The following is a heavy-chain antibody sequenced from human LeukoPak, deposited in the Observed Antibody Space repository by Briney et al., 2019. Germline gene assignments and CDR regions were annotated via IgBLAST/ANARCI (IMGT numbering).Heavy chain of an antibody. CDR1: GFTFSNYE. CDR2: ISGSGSTI. D-gene: IGHD5-18*01. J-gene: IGHJ4*02. Sequence: GGSLRLSCAASGFTFSNYEMNWVRQAPGKGLEWVSYISGSGSTIYYADFVKGRFTISRDNAKDSLYLQMNSLRAEDTAVYYCARVRSGYSHENYFDYWGQGTLVTVSS. V-gene: IGHV3-48*03. CDR3: ARVRSGYSHENYFDY.